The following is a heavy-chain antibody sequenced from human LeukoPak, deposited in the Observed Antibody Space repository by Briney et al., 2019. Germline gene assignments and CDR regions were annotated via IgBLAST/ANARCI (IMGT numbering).Heavy chain of an antibody. D-gene: IGHD6-6*01. Sequence: SETLSLTCTVSGGSISSDSYHWGWIRQSPGKGLEWIGSIYYSGSTYYNPSLMSRVTISVDTSKSQFSLKLSSVTAADTAVYYWAGFVAARPKRSSYYYYKRDVWGKGTRVTVP. J-gene: IGHJ6*03. CDR3: AGFVAARPKRSSYYYYKRDV. CDR1: GGSISSDSYH. V-gene: IGHV4-39*07. CDR2: IYYSGST.